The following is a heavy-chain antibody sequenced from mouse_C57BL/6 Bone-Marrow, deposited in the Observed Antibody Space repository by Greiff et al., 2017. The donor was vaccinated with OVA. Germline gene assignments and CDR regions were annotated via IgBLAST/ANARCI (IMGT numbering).Heavy chain of an antibody. D-gene: IGHD1-1*01. J-gene: IGHJ3*01. Sequence: VKLMESGAELARPGASVKLSCKASGYTFTSYGISWVKQRTGQGLEWIGEIYPRSGNTYYNEKFKGKATLTADKSSSTAYMELRSLTSEDSAVYFCAREGITTGFAYWGQGTLVTVSA. CDR3: AREGITTGFAY. V-gene: IGHV1-81*01. CDR2: IYPRSGNT. CDR1: GYTFTSYG.